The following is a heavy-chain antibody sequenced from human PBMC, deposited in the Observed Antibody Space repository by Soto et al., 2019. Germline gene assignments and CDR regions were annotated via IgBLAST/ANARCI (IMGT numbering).Heavy chain of an antibody. D-gene: IGHD3-10*01. CDR3: AAELGFGKLSVV. CDR1: GDTFKNCV. V-gene: IGHV1-69*01. J-gene: IGHJ6*02. CDR2: IIPLFGTT. Sequence: QVQVVQSGVEVRRPGSSVKVYCKASGDTFKNCVISWVRQAHGQGLEWMGGIIPLFGTTDFAQRFQGRLTITTDESTTTAYMELSRLRSEDTATYYCAAELGFGKLSVVWGQGTTVIVSS.